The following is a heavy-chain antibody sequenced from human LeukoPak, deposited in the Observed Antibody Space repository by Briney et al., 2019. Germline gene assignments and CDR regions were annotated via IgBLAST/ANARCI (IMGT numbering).Heavy chain of an antibody. V-gene: IGHV3-48*04. CDR3: ARSHSYFDY. Sequence: GGSLRLSCAASEFTFSRFWMSWVRQAPGKGLEWVSYISSSGSTIYYADSVKGRFTISRDNAKNSLYLQMNSLRAEDTAVYYCARSHSYFDYGAQGPLATVSS. J-gene: IGHJ4*02. CDR2: ISSSGSTI. CDR1: EFTFSRFW.